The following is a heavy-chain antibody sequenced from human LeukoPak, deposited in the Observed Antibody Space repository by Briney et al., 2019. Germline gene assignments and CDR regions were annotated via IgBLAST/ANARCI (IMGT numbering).Heavy chain of an antibody. CDR3: TRDSGTYNWLDP. Sequence: GGSLRLSCAASGXTFSDSSIHWVRQASGKGLEWIGLMEKELNGYATAYAASVRGRFTISRDDSQNTAYLQMDSLKTEDTALYYCTRDSGTYNWLDPWGQGTLVTVSS. CDR1: GXTFSDSS. D-gene: IGHD1-26*01. CDR2: MEKELNGYAT. J-gene: IGHJ5*02. V-gene: IGHV3-73*01.